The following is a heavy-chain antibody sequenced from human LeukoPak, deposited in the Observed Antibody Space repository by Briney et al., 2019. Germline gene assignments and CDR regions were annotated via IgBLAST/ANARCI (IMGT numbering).Heavy chain of an antibody. CDR3: ARGLASGYPPIPFDY. CDR2: IIDTGSA. Sequence: SETLSLTCVVYGESFSGYYWTWIRQPPGKGLEWIGEIIDTGSAKYNSSLKSRVTISVDTSKNEFSLNLTSVTAADTAIYYCARGLASGYPPIPFDYWGQGSLVTVSS. CDR1: GESFSGYY. D-gene: IGHD3-3*01. V-gene: IGHV4-34*12. J-gene: IGHJ4*02.